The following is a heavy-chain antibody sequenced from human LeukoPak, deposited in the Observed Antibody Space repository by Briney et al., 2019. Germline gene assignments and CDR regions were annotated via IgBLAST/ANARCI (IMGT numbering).Heavy chain of an antibody. CDR2: IYYSGST. CDR3: ARVTTHYYFGMEV. Sequence: SETLSLTCTVSGGSISSGGYPWSWIRQHPGKGLEWIGSIYYSGSTYYNPSLKSRLTILFDTSKKQFSLEVTSVTAADTAVYYCARVTTHYYFGMEVWGHGTTVTVSS. D-gene: IGHD4-11*01. V-gene: IGHV4-31*03. CDR1: GGSISSGGYP. J-gene: IGHJ6*02.